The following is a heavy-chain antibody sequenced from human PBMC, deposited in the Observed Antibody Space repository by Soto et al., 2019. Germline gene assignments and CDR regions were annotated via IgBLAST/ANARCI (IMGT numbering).Heavy chain of an antibody. V-gene: IGHV3-48*04. J-gene: IGHJ4*02. CDR1: GFTFSSYA. CDR2: ISGSGGKK. CDR3: ARRYGDYASYFDY. D-gene: IGHD4-17*01. Sequence: GGSLRLSCAASGFTFSSYAMSWVRQAPGKGLEWVANISGSGGKKYYVDSVKGRFTISRDNAKNSLFLQMNSLRAEDTAVYYYARRYGDYASYFDYWGPGILVTVSS.